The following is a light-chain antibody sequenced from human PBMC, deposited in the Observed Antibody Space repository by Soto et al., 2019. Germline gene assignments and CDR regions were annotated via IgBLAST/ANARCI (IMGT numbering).Light chain of an antibody. CDR1: QSVSSSY. CDR2: GAS. V-gene: IGKV3-20*01. CDR3: QQYGSSPLT. Sequence: EIVLTQSPCTLSLSAGERATLSCRASQSVSSSYLAWYQQKPGQAPRLLIYGASSRATGIPERFSGSGSGTDFTLTISRLDPEDFAVYYCQQYGSSPLTFGGGTKVDIK. J-gene: IGKJ4*01.